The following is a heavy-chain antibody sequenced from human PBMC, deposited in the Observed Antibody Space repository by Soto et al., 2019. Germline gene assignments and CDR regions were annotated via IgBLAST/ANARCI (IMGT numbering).Heavy chain of an antibody. J-gene: IGHJ4*02. CDR2: ISHDGSSK. D-gene: IGHD1-1*01. V-gene: IGHV3-30*18. CDR1: AFTFRTYA. CDR3: VKAKEKQLMRFPFDY. Sequence: QVQLVESGGGVVQPGGSLRLSCEASAFTFRTYAMHWVRQTPGKGLEWVAVISHDGSSKYYADSVKGRFTISRDDSKDTLFLQMDSLRVEDTALYYCVKAKEKQLMRFPFDYCGQGALVTVSS.